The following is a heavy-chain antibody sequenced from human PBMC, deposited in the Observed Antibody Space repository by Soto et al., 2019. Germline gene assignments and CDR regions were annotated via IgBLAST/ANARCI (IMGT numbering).Heavy chain of an antibody. V-gene: IGHV4-34*01. D-gene: IGHD6-6*01. CDR3: AGAGSPSRDYYYGMDV. Sequence: SETLSLTCAVYGGSFSGYYWSWIRQPPGKGLEWIGEINHSGSTNYNPSLKSRVTISVDTSKNQFSLKLSSVTAADTAVCYCAGAGSPSRDYYYGMDVWGQGTTVTVSS. CDR2: INHSGST. CDR1: GGSFSGYY. J-gene: IGHJ6*02.